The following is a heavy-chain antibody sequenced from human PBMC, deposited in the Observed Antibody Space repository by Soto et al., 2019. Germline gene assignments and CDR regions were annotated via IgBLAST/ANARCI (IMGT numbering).Heavy chain of an antibody. J-gene: IGHJ6*03. CDR3: ARLHYYYYYMDV. CDR1: GGSISSSSYY. Sequence: QLLESGPGLVKPSETLSLTCTVSGGSISSSSYYWGWIRQPPGKGLEWIGSIYYSGSTYYNPSLKSRVTISVDTSKNQFSLKLSSVTAADTAVYYCARLHYYYYYMDVWGKGTTVTVSS. CDR2: IYYSGST. V-gene: IGHV4-39*01.